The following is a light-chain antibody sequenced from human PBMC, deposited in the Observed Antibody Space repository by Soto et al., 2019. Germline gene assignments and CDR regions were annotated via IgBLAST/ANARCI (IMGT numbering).Light chain of an antibody. CDR2: GAS. V-gene: IGKV3-20*01. J-gene: IGKJ1*01. CDR3: QQYNNWPRT. CDR1: QSVSNTY. Sequence: EVVLTQSPGTLSLSPGERATLSCRASQSVSNTYVAWYQHIPGQTPRLLIYGASNRATGIPDRFSGSGSGTDFTLTISRLEPEDFAVYYCQQYNNWPRTFGQGTKVDIK.